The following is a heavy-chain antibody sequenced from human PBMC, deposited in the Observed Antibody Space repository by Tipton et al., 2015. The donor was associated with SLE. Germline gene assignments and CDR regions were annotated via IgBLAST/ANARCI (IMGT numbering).Heavy chain of an antibody. V-gene: IGHV1-18*01. CDR3: ARSRETYDLGGVFDF. Sequence: QLVQSGAEVKKPGASVKVSCKASGYTFTAYGITWVRQAPGQGPEWMGWISGYDGNTFYAQRFQDRVTMTTDPSTSTAYMELRSPTSDDTGVYYCARSRETYDLGGVFDFWGQGTLVTVSS. CDR2: ISGYDGNT. D-gene: IGHD3-16*01. CDR1: GYTFTAYG. J-gene: IGHJ4*02.